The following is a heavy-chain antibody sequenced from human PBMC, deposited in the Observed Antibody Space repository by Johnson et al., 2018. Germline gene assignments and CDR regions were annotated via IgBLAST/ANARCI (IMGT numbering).Heavy chain of an antibody. V-gene: IGHV1-8*01. CDR2: MNPNSGNT. J-gene: IGHJ1*01. CDR1: GYTFTSYD. CDR3: ARSQSAYYGDYVGAEYFQH. Sequence: QVQLVQSGAEVKKPGSSVKVSCKASGYTFTSYDINWVRQATGQGLEWMGWMNPNSGNTGYTQKFQGRVTMTRNSSISTAYMELSSLRSEDTAVYYCARSQSAYYGDYVGAEYFQHWGQGTLVTVSS. D-gene: IGHD4-17*01.